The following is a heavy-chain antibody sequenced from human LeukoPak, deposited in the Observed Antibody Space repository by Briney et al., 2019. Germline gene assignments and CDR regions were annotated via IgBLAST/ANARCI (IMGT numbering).Heavy chain of an antibody. D-gene: IGHD2-2*01. Sequence: ASVRVSCEPSGYNFTDSYIQGVPQTPGRGLQCMGWINTNPGAPRYAPRFQRRVTGPNNTSIATAYMELPGLTSDDTALYYCARDPVPAIAVDYFDFWGPGNLVTVSS. CDR2: INTNPGAP. V-gene: IGHV1-2*02. J-gene: IGHJ4*02. CDR1: GYNFTDSY. CDR3: ARDPVPAIAVDYFDF.